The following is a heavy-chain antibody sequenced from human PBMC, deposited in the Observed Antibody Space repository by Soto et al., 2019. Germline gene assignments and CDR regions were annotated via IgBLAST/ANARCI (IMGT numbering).Heavy chain of an antibody. Sequence: SETLSLTCAVYGGSFSGYYWSWIRQPPGKGLEWIGEINHSGSTNYNPSLKSRVTISVDTSKNQFSLKPSSVTAADTAVYYCARSPLRFMVRGRGVCYGMDVGGQGTTVTVSS. CDR1: GGSFSGYY. CDR3: ARSPLRFMVRGRGVCYGMDV. J-gene: IGHJ6*02. D-gene: IGHD3-10*01. V-gene: IGHV4-34*01. CDR2: INHSGST.